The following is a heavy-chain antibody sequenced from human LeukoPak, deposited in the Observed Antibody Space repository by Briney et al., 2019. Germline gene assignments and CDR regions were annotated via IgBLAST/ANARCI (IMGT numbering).Heavy chain of an antibody. J-gene: IGHJ4*02. CDR2: INSDGSST. CDR1: GFTFSNYW. CDR3: AKSMSGLNDY. Sequence: GGSLRLSCAVSGFTFSNYWMHWVRQAPGKGLVWVSRINSDGSSTTYADSVQGRFTISRDNDKNTLYLQMNSLRVEDTAVYYCAKSMSGLNDYWGQGALVTVSP. V-gene: IGHV3-74*01. D-gene: IGHD3-3*01.